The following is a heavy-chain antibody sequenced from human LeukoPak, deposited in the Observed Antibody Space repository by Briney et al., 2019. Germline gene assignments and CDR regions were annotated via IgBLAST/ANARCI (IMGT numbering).Heavy chain of an antibody. D-gene: IGHD6-19*01. CDR2: IYYSGNT. CDR3: ARRRAGRDWFDP. J-gene: IGHJ5*02. CDR1: GGSISGSSYY. Sequence: SETLSLTCTVSGGSISGSSYYWGWIRQPPGQGLEWIGSIYYSGNTYYNPSLKSRVTISVDTSKNQFSLKLSSVTATDTAVYYCARRRAGRDWFDPWGQGTLVTVSS. V-gene: IGHV4-39*01.